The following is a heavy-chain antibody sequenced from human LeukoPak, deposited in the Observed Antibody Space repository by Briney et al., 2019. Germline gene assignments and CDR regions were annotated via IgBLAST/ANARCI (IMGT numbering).Heavy chain of an antibody. V-gene: IGHV4-30-4*08. CDR2: IYYSGSA. J-gene: IGHJ4*02. CDR3: ARGLGYCSGGSCYFPYYFDY. Sequence: SQTLSLTCTVSGGSISSGDYYWSWIRQPPGKGLEWIGYIYYSGSAYYNPSLKSRVTISVDTSKNQFSLKLSSVTAADTAVYYCARGLGYCSGGSCYFPYYFDYWGQGTLVTVSS. D-gene: IGHD2-15*01. CDR1: GGSISSGDYY.